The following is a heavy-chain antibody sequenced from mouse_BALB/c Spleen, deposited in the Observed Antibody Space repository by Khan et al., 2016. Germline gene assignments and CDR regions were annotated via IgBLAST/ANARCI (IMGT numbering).Heavy chain of an antibody. J-gene: IGHJ2*01. CDR1: GFSLTSYG. V-gene: IGHV2-9*02. CDR2: IWAGGST. D-gene: IGHD1-3*01. Sequence: QVQLKQSGPGLVAPSQSLSITCTVSGFSLTSYGVHWVRQPPGKGLEWLGVIWAGGSTNYNSALMYSLSISKDNSTSQVFLKMNSLQNDDTASYDCTRLEDIWGQGTTLTVSS. CDR3: TRLEDI.